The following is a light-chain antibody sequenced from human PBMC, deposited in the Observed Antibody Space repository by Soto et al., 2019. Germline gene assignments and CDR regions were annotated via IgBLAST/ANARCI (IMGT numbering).Light chain of an antibody. CDR3: QQYNTYWT. Sequence: DIQMTQSPSTLSASVGERVTITCRASQSISSWLAWYQQKPGKAPKLLIYGASSLESGVPSRFSGSGSGTEFTLSISSLQPDDFATYYCQQYNTYWTFGQGTKVEIK. CDR2: GAS. J-gene: IGKJ1*01. CDR1: QSISSW. V-gene: IGKV1-5*01.